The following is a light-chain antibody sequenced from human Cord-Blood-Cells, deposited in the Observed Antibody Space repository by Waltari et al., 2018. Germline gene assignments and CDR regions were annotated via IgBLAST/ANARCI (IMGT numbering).Light chain of an antibody. Sequence: ELVLTQSPAPLSLSPGERATLSGRASQSVSSYLAWYQQKPGQAPRLLIYDASNRATGITARFSGSGSGTDFTLTISSLEPEDFAVYYCQQRSNWPLFTFGPGTKVDIK. CDR2: DAS. J-gene: IGKJ3*01. V-gene: IGKV3-11*01. CDR3: QQRSNWPLFT. CDR1: QSVSSY.